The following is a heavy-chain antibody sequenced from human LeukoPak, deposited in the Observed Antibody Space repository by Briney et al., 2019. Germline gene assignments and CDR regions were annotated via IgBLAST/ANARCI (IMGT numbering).Heavy chain of an antibody. Sequence: SETLSLTCTVSGGSISSGDYYWSWIRQPPGKGLEWIGYIYYSGSTYYNPSLKSRVTISVDTSKNQFSLKLSSVTAADTAVYYCARVGHLAAAGTYDYWGQGTLVTVSS. V-gene: IGHV4-30-4*01. J-gene: IGHJ4*02. CDR1: GGSISSGDYY. D-gene: IGHD6-13*01. CDR2: IYYSGST. CDR3: ARVGHLAAAGTYDY.